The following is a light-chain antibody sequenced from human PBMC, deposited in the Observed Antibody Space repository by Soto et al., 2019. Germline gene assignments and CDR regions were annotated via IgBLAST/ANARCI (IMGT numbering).Light chain of an antibody. CDR2: DTS. CDR1: TGEVTSGHY. CDR3: AAWDDSLNGWV. V-gene: IGLV7-46*01. J-gene: IGLJ3*02. Sequence: QAVVTQEPSLTVSPGGTVTLTCGSSTGEVTSGHYPYWFQQKPGQAPRTLIYDTSDKHSWTPARFSGSLLGGKAALTLSGAQPEDEAEYYCAAWDDSLNGWVFGGGTKLTVL.